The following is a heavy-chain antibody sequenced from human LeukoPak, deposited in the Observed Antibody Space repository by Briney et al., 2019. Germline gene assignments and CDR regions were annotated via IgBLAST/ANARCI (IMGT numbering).Heavy chain of an antibody. Sequence: ASVKVSCKASGYTFTSYYMHWVRQAPGQGLEWMGIINPSGGSTSYAQKFQGRVTMTRDTSTSTVYMELSSLRSEDTAVYYCARDLPVVVAATLLLGNAFDIWGQGTMVTVSS. V-gene: IGHV1-46*01. D-gene: IGHD2-15*01. J-gene: IGHJ3*02. CDR3: ARDLPVVVAATLLLGNAFDI. CDR1: GYTFTSYY. CDR2: INPSGGST.